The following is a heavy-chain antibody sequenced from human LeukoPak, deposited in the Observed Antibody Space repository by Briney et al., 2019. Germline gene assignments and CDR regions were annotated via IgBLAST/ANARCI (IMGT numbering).Heavy chain of an antibody. J-gene: IGHJ4*02. V-gene: IGHV3-23*01. Sequence: GGSLRLSCAASGFIFSNYAMSWVRQAPGKGLEWVPSISGSGGSTYYADSVKGRFTISRENSKNTLSLQMNSLGVEDTAVYYCAKDRRFGSGWGTFDSWGQGALVTVSS. CDR2: ISGSGGST. D-gene: IGHD6-19*01. CDR3: AKDRRFGSGWGTFDS. CDR1: GFIFSNYA.